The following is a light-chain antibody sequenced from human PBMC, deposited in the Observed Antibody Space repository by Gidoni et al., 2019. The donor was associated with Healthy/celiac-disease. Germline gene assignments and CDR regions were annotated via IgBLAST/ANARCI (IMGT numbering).Light chain of an antibody. CDR1: QSVSSY. Sequence: EIVLTQSQATLSLSPGERATLSCRSSQSVSSYLAWYQQKPGQAPRLLIYDASNRATGIPARFSGSGSGTDFTLTISSLEPEDFAVYYCQQRSNWPWTTFXGXTKVEIK. CDR3: QQRSNWPWTT. V-gene: IGKV3-11*01. J-gene: IGKJ4*01. CDR2: DAS.